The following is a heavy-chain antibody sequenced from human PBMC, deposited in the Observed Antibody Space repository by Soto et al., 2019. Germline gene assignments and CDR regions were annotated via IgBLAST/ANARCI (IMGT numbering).Heavy chain of an antibody. CDR1: GGSISSSSYY. D-gene: IGHD3-22*01. CDR3: AGGGSIVVDTRRLLDV. J-gene: IGHJ6*04. Sequence: SETLSLTCTVSGGSISSSSYYWGGIRQPPGKGLEWIGSIYYSGSTYYNPSLKSRVTISVDTSKNQFSLKLSSVTVADTAFYYCAGGGSIVVDTRRLLDVWGKGTTVLVSS. V-gene: IGHV4-39*01. CDR2: IYYSGST.